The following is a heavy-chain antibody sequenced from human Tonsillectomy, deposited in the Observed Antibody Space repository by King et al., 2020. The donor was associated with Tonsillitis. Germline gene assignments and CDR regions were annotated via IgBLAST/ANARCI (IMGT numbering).Heavy chain of an antibody. J-gene: IGHJ4*02. CDR3: AKGQQVELRDALGY. Sequence: VQLVESGGGVVQPGRSLRLSCAASGFTFSSYGMHWVRQAPGKGLEWVAGISYDGNNRYYADSVKGRFTISRDNSKNTLFLQMNSLRAEDTAVYYCAKGQQVELRDALGYWGQGTLVTVSS. V-gene: IGHV3-30*18. D-gene: IGHD1-7*01. CDR2: ISYDGNNR. CDR1: GFTFSSYG.